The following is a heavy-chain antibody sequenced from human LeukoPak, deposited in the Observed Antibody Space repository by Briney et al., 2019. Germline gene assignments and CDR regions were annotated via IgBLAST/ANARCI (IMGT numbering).Heavy chain of an antibody. D-gene: IGHD2-15*01. CDR2: ISSSTSYI. Sequence: GGSLRLSCAASGFSFSSYSMNWVRQAPGKGLEWVSSISSSTSYIYYADSVKGRFTISRDNAKNSLYLQMNSLRAEDTAVYYCARRKGYCSGGSCYSTGNWFDPWGQGTLVTVSS. V-gene: IGHV3-21*01. J-gene: IGHJ5*02. CDR1: GFSFSSYS. CDR3: ARRKGYCSGGSCYSTGNWFDP.